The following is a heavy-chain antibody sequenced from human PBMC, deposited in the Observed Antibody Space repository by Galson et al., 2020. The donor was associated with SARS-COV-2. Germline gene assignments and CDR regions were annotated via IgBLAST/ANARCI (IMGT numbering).Heavy chain of an antibody. D-gene: IGHD2-15*01. CDR3: AREDVVTLDY. CDR1: GFTFSSYG. CDR2: IWYDGSNK. J-gene: IGHJ4*02. Sequence: GGSLRLSCAASGFTFSSYGMHWVRQAPGKGLEGVAVIWYDGSNKYYADSVKGRFTISRDNSKNTLYLQMNSLRAEDTAVYYCAREDVVTLDYWGQGTLVTVSS. V-gene: IGHV3-33*01.